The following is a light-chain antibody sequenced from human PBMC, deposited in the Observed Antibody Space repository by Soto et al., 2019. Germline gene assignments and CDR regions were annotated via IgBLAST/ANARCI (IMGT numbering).Light chain of an antibody. CDR2: AAS. V-gene: IGKV1-9*01. CDR3: QQLNSYPLS. J-gene: IGKJ4*01. CDR1: QGISSY. Sequence: DIQLTQSPSFLSASVGARVTITCRASQGISSYLAWFQQKPGKAPKVLIYAASILQGGVPSRFSGSGSGTEFTLTISSLQPEDFATYYCQQLNSYPLSFGGGTKVEIK.